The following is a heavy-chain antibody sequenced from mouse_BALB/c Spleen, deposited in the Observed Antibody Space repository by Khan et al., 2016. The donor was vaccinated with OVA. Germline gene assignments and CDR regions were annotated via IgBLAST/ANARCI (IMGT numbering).Heavy chain of an antibody. CDR2: ISSGDTT. J-gene: IGHJ3*01. CDR1: GFTFSNYG. CDR3: GRDYWFAY. V-gene: IGHV5-6-5*01. Sequence: EVELVESGGGLVKPGGSLKLSCAASGFTFSNYGVSWVRQTPEKKLEGVASISSGDTTYYSDRVNGRLTISRDNARNILYLQMISLRTEDTAMDDCGRDYWFAYWGQGTLVTVSA.